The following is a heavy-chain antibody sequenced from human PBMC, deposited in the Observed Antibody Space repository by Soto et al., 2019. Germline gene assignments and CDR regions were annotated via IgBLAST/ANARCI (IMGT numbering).Heavy chain of an antibody. CDR2: ISYDGRHT. CDR1: QFDLSPYA. V-gene: IGHV3-30*04. J-gene: IGHJ4*02. Sequence: VHLVESGGGVVQPGRSLRLSCSASQFDLSPYAIHWVRQPPGKGLEWLAVISYDGRHTASLDSVQARFTLSRDNSNNTGFLQMDSLRPEDTAVYFCARGISGSYRYFDYLGQGSLVIVTS. CDR3: ARGISGSYRYFDY. D-gene: IGHD1-26*01.